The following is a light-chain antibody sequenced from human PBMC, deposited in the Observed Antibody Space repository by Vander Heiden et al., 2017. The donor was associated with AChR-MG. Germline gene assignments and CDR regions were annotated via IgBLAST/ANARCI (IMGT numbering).Light chain of an antibody. CDR1: PSILDLSNNRNY. J-gene: IGKJ4*01. CDR2: WAS. V-gene: IGKV4-1*01. CDR3: QQDDYTPLT. Sequence: DIVMTQSPDLPAAPLGERATINCKSSPSILDLSNNRNYLTWYQQKPGRPPKLLIYWASTRESGVPDRFSGSGSGTDFTLTISSLQAEDVAIYYCQQDDYTPLTCGGGTKVEIK.